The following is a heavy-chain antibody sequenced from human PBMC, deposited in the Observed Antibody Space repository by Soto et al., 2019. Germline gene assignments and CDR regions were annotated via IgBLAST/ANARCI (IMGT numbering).Heavy chain of an antibody. CDR1: GFSLRNSGVG. Sequence: QITLKESGPTLVKPTQTLTLTCTFSGFSLRNSGVGVGWTRQPPGKALEWLALIYWDDDKRYSPSLESRLTITKDTSKNQVVLTMTNMDPVDTATYYCAHLTTGGFYFDYWGQGTLVTVSS. D-gene: IGHD4-17*01. CDR3: AHLTTGGFYFDY. CDR2: IYWDDDK. J-gene: IGHJ4*02. V-gene: IGHV2-5*02.